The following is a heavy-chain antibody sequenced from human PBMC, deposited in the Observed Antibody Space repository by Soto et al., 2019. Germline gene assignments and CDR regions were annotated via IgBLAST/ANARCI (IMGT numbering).Heavy chain of an antibody. J-gene: IGHJ4*02. Sequence: PSETLSLTCTVSGGSISSGDYYWSWIRQPPGKGLEWIGYIYYSGSTYYNPSLKSRVTISVDTSKNQFSLKLSSVTAADTAVYYCARAGGQGAYDSSGYYYVNYWGQGTLVTV. CDR2: IYYSGST. CDR3: ARAGGQGAYDSSGYYYVNY. V-gene: IGHV4-30-4*01. CDR1: GGSISSGDYY. D-gene: IGHD3-22*01.